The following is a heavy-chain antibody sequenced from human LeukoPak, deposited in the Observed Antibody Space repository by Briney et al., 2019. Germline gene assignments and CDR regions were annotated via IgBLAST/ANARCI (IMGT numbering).Heavy chain of an antibody. CDR3: ARGDGGDY. Sequence: RPGVSLRLSCAASGFNFEDYGMSWVRQAPGKGPEWVCGINWKTGRIGYADSVRGRFIISRDNAKNSLFLQMNSLGAEDTALYRCARGDGGDYWGQGTLVTVSS. CDR2: INWKTGRI. J-gene: IGHJ4*02. CDR1: GFNFEDYG. V-gene: IGHV3-20*01. D-gene: IGHD5-24*01.